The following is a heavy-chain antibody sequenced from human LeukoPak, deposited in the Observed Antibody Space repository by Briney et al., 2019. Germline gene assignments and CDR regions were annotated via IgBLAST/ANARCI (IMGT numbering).Heavy chain of an antibody. CDR3: ASGRDGYNYYFDY. CDR1: GGSFSGYY. J-gene: IGHJ4*02. D-gene: IGHD5-24*01. Sequence: SETLSLTCAVYGGSFSGYYWSWIRQPPRKGLEWIGEINHSGSTNYNPSLKSRVTISVDTSKNQFSLKLSSVTAADTAVYYCASGRDGYNYYFDYWGQGTLVTVSS. CDR2: INHSGST. V-gene: IGHV4-34*01.